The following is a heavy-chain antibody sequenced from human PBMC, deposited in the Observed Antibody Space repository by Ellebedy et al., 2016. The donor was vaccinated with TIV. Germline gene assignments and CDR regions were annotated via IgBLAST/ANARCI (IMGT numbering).Heavy chain of an antibody. V-gene: IGHV3-30-3*01. CDR3: ARVGLGGTTVTIWGMDV. Sequence: GESLKISXAASGFTFSSYAMHWVRQAPGKGLEWVAVISYDGSNKYYADSVKGRFTISRDNSKNTLYLQMNSLRAEDTAVYYCARVGLGGTTVTIWGMDVWGQGTTVTVSS. D-gene: IGHD4-17*01. J-gene: IGHJ6*02. CDR1: GFTFSSYA. CDR2: ISYDGSNK.